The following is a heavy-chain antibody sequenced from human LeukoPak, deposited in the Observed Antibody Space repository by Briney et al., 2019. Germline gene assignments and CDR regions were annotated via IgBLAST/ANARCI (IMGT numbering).Heavy chain of an antibody. CDR1: GGSISSSSYY. CDR3: ARGVERIMITFGGVIEDLFDY. Sequence: SETLSLTCTVSGGSISSSSYYWSWIRQPPGKGLEWIGEINHSGSTNYNPSLQSRVTISVDTSKNQFSLKLSSVTAADTAVCYCARGVERIMITFGGVIEDLFDYWGQGTLVTVSS. CDR2: INHSGST. V-gene: IGHV4-39*07. J-gene: IGHJ4*02. D-gene: IGHD3-16*02.